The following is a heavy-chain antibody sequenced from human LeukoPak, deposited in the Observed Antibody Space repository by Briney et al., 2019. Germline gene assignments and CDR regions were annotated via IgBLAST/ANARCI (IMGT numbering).Heavy chain of an antibody. D-gene: IGHD3-22*01. Sequence: PSETVSLTCTVSGDSISSYYWSWIRQPPGKGLEWMGYIYYSGSTNYSPSLKSRVTISVDTSKKQFSLKLSSVTAADTAVYCARSERIIMILGGAFDIWGQGTVVTVSS. CDR3: ARSERIIMILGGAFDI. J-gene: IGHJ3*02. CDR1: GDSISSYY. V-gene: IGHV4-59*08. CDR2: IYYSGST.